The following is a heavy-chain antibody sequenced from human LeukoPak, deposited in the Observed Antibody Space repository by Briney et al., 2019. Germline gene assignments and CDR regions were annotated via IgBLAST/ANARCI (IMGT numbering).Heavy chain of an antibody. CDR1: GYTFTDYC. V-gene: IGHV1-2*02. D-gene: IGHD2-21*02. Sequence: ASVKVSCKASGYTFTDYCIHWVRQAPGQGLEWMGWINPNIGDASYAQKFQDRVTMTRDRSINTAYMELSRLTSDDTAVYYCARMALDGGDSIGFDSWGQGTLVTVSS. CDR2: INPNIGDA. CDR3: ARMALDGGDSIGFDS. J-gene: IGHJ5*01.